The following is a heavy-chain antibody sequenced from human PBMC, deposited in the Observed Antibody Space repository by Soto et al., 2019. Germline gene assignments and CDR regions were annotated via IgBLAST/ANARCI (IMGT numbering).Heavy chain of an antibody. J-gene: IGHJ4*02. D-gene: IGHD3-16*01. CDR3: AGDPGGYASDF. V-gene: IGHV3-74*01. CDR1: GFSFGSYW. Sequence: EVQLVESGGGLVQPGGSPRLSCAASGFSFGSYWMHWLRQVPGKGLVWVSRINGDGDYTNYADAVKGRFTISRDNAKTALYLQMNSLSGEDTPVYYCAGDPGGYASDFWGRGTLVTVSS. CDR2: INGDGDYT.